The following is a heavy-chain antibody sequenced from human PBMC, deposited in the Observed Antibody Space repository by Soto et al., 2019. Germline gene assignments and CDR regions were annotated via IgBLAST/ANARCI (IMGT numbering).Heavy chain of an antibody. CDR1: GGSISSGGYS. CDR3: ASSMYYYDSSGYFSYGMDV. Sequence: SETLSLTCAVSGGSISSGGYSWSWIRQPPGKGLEWIGYIYHSGSTYYNPSLKSRVTISVDRSKNQFSLKLSSVTAADTAVYYCASSMYYYDSSGYFSYGMDVWGQGTMVTVSS. CDR2: IYHSGST. V-gene: IGHV4-30-2*01. D-gene: IGHD3-22*01. J-gene: IGHJ6*02.